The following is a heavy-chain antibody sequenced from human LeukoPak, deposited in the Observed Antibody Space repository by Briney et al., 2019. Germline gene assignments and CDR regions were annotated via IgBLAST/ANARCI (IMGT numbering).Heavy chain of an antibody. D-gene: IGHD4-11*01. CDR2: IYPGDSDT. V-gene: IGHV5-51*03. J-gene: IGHJ4*02. CDR3: ARRISNWYYFDY. Sequence: GESLKISCKGAGYRFTNYWIGWVRQTPGKGLEWMGLIYPGDSDTRYSPSFQGQVTISADRSINTAYLQWNSLKASDTAIYYCARRISNWYYFDYWGQGTLVTVSS. CDR1: GYRFTNYW.